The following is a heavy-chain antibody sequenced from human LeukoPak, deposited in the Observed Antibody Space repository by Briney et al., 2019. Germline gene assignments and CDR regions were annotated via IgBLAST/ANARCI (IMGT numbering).Heavy chain of an antibody. D-gene: IGHD6-13*01. J-gene: IGHJ6*02. V-gene: IGHV3-11*01. CDR2: ISSSGSTI. CDR1: GFTFSDYY. Sequence: PGGSLRLSCAASGFTFSDYYMSWIRQAPGKGLEWVSYISSSGSTIYYADSVKGRFTISRDNAKSSLYLQMNSLRAEDTAVYYCARDSSSWSYYYYYGMDVWGQGTTVTVSS. CDR3: ARDSSSWSYYYYYGMDV.